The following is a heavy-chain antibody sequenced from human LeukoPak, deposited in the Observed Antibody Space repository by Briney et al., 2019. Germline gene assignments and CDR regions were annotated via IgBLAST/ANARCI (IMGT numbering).Heavy chain of an antibody. J-gene: IGHJ4*02. D-gene: IGHD6-19*01. CDR1: GGSFSGYY. Sequence: SETLSLTCAVYGGSFSGYYWSWIRQPPGKGLEWIGEINHSGSTNYNPSLKSRVTISVDTSKNQFSLKLSSVTAADTAVYYCVRGGRAVAGRDYWGQGTLVTVSS. CDR3: VRGGRAVAGRDY. CDR2: INHSGST. V-gene: IGHV4-34*01.